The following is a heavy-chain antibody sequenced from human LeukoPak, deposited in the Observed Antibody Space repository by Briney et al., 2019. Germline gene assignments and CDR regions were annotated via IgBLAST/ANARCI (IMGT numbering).Heavy chain of an antibody. CDR2: IYYSGST. V-gene: IGHV4-59*01. Sequence: SETLSLTCTVSGGSISSYYWSWIRQPPGKGLEWIGYIYYSGSTNYNPSLKSRVTISVDTSKNQFSLKLSSVTAADTAVYYCASSDPYYGMDVWGQGTTVTVSS. J-gene: IGHJ6*02. CDR1: GGSISSYY. CDR3: ASSDPYYGMDV.